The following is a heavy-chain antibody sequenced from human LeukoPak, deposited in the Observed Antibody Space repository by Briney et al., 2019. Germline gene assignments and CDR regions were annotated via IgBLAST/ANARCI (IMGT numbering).Heavy chain of an antibody. V-gene: IGHV3-21*01. J-gene: IGHJ4*02. Sequence: MSGGSLRLSCAATGFTFSSYSMNWVRQAPGKGLEWVSSISSSSSYIYYADSVKGRFTISRDNAKNSLYLQMNSLRAEDTAVYYCARVSVVGAAKHFDYGGQGTLVTVSS. CDR2: ISSSSSYI. D-gene: IGHD1-26*01. CDR1: GFTFSSYS. CDR3: ARVSVVGAAKHFDY.